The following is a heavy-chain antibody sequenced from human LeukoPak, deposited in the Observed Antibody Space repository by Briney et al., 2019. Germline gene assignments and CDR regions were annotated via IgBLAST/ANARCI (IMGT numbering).Heavy chain of an antibody. D-gene: IGHD6-13*01. CDR2: IYYSGST. J-gene: IGHJ4*02. CDR3: ARDGYSSSFDY. CDR1: GGSISSYY. V-gene: IGHV4-59*01. Sequence: SETLSLTGTVSGGSISSYYWSWIRQPPGKGLEWIGYIYYSGSTNYNPSLKSRVTISVDTSKNQFSLKLSSVTAADTAVYYCARDGYSSSFDYWGQGTLVTVSS.